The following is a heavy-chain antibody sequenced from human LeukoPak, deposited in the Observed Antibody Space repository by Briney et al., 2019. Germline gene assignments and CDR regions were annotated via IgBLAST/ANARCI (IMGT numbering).Heavy chain of an antibody. V-gene: IGHV3-23*01. CDR3: AKDSTPYYYYSSGYYVD. Sequence: GGSLRLSCAASGFTFSSYAMSWVRQAPGKGLEWVSAIRGSGGSTYYADSVKGRFTISRDNSKNTLYLQMNSLRAEDTAVYYCAKDSTPYYYYSSGYYVDWGQGTLVTVSS. CDR2: IRGSGGST. D-gene: IGHD3-22*01. CDR1: GFTFSSYA. J-gene: IGHJ4*02.